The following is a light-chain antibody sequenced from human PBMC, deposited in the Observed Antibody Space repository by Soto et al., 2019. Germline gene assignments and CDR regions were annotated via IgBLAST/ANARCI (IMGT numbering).Light chain of an antibody. CDR2: AAS. J-gene: IGKJ5*01. Sequence: DIQLTQSPSFLSASGGDRVTITCRASQGISSYLACYQQKPGKAPKLLIYAASTLQSGVPSRFSGSGSGTEFTLTISSLQPEDFATYYCQPRDSYSTFGQGTRLEIK. CDR3: QPRDSYST. CDR1: QGISSY. V-gene: IGKV1-9*01.